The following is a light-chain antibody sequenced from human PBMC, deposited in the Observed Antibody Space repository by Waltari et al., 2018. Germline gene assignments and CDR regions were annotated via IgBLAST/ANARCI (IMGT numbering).Light chain of an antibody. Sequence: QSVLTQPPSVSAAPGQWVTISCSGSSSTIADSSVSWFQQVPGTAPKLFIYDNKKRPSGIPDRFSASKSGTSATLGITGLQMGDEADYYCGAWDSSLDGYVFGGGTKVTVL. CDR2: DNK. CDR3: GAWDSSLDGYV. CDR1: SSTIADSS. V-gene: IGLV1-51*01. J-gene: IGLJ1*01.